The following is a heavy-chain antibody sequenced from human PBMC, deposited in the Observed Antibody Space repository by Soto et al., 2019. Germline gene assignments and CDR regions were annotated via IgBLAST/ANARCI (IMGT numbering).Heavy chain of an antibody. Sequence: HPWGSLRLSCTASGFTFGDYAMSWFRQAPGKGLEWVGFIRSKAYGGTTEYAASVKGRFTISRDDSKSIAYLQMNSLKTEDTAVYYCTRDRAGISRWYADLYYSGMYGWGQGTTGNVFS. D-gene: IGHD6-13*01. CDR3: TRDRAGISRWYADLYYSGMYG. V-gene: IGHV3-49*03. CDR1: GFTFGDYA. J-gene: IGHJ6*02. CDR2: IRSKAYGGTT.